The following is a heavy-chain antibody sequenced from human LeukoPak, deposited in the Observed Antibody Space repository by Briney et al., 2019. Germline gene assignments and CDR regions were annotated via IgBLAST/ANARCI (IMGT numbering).Heavy chain of an antibody. V-gene: IGHV3-9*01. J-gene: IGHJ4*02. CDR1: GFTFDDYA. CDR2: ISWNSGSI. CDR3: ARAKTNYYDSSGPDYFDY. Sequence: GGSLRLSCAASGFTFDDYAMHWVRQAPGKGLEWVSGISWNSGSINYVDSVKGRFTISRDNAKNSLYLQMNSLRAEDTAVYYCARAKTNYYDSSGPDYFDYWGQGTLVTVSS. D-gene: IGHD3-22*01.